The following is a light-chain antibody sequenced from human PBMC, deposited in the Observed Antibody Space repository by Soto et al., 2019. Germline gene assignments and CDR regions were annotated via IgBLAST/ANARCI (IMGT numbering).Light chain of an antibody. Sequence: DIQMTQSPSTLSASVGDRVTITCRASQSISTWLAWYQQKPGNAPKLLIFEASNLENGVPSRFSGSGSGTEFTLTIDSLQPDDFATYYCQQYNSDSRTFGQGTELDIK. CDR1: QSISTW. V-gene: IGKV1-5*01. CDR3: QQYNSDSRT. CDR2: EAS. J-gene: IGKJ1*01.